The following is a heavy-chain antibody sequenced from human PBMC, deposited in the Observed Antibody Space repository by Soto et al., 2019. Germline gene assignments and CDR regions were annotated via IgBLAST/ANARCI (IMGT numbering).Heavy chain of an antibody. CDR2: IYYSGST. CDR3: ARFGFLAGAS. J-gene: IGHJ4*02. D-gene: IGHD6-19*01. CDR1: GGSISSSSYY. V-gene: IGHV4-39*01. Sequence: SETLSLTCTVSGGSISSSSYYWGWIRQPPGKGLEWIGSIYYSGSTYYNPSLKSRVTISVDTSKNQFSLKLSSVTAADTAVYYCARFGFLAGASWGQGTLVTVSS.